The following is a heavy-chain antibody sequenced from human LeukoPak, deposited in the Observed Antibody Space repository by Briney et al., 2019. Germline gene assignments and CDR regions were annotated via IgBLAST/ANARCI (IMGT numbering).Heavy chain of an antibody. CDR3: ARLSGRYYYDSSGYYDPNWFDP. J-gene: IGHJ5*02. Sequence: SETLSLTCTVSGGSISSSSYYWGWLRQPPGKGLEWIGSIYYSGSTYYNPSLKRRVTISVDTSKNLFSLMLSYVTAADTAVYYCARLSGRYYYDSSGYYDPNWFDPWGQGTLVTVSS. CDR2: IYYSGST. CDR1: GGSISSSSYY. V-gene: IGHV4-39*01. D-gene: IGHD3-22*01.